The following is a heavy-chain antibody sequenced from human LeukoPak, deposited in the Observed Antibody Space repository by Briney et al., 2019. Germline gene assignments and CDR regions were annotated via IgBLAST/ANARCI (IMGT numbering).Heavy chain of an antibody. CDR2: INPNSGGT. D-gene: IGHD3-10*01. V-gene: IGHV1-2*02. CDR1: GYTFTGYY. J-gene: IGHJ4*02. CDR3: ARDTSSELWFGELSPFFDY. Sequence: ASVKVSCKASGYTFTGYYMHWVRQAPGQGLEWMGWINPNSGGTNYAQKFQGRVTMTRDTSISTAYMELSRLRSDDTAVYYCARDTSSELWFGELSPFFDYWGREPWSPSPQ.